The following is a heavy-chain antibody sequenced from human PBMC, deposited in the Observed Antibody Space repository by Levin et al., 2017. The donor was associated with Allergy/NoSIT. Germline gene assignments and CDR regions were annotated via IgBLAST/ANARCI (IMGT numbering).Heavy chain of an antibody. CDR3: AKDAAHYYDSSGTFDY. Sequence: GGSLRLSCAASGFTFDDYAMHWVRQAPGKGLEWVSGISWNSGSIGYADSVKGRFTISRDNAKNSLYLQMNSLRAEDTALYYCAKDAAHYYDSSGTFDYWGQGTLVTVSS. CDR2: ISWNSGSI. V-gene: IGHV3-9*01. CDR1: GFTFDDYA. J-gene: IGHJ4*02. D-gene: IGHD3-22*01.